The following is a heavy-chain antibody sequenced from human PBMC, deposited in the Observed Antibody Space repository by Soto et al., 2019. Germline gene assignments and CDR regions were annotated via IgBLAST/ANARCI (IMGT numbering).Heavy chain of an antibody. CDR2: LYYNGLT. D-gene: IGHD3-3*01. J-gene: IGHJ5*02. CDR1: GGSISRGSYY. V-gene: IGHV4-39*01. CDR3: ARQDDFWSGASWLDP. Sequence: LDLEESGPGLVKPSETLSLTCTVSGGSISRGSYYWGWIRQPPGKGPEWIGSLYYNGLTYYNPSLKSRPTVSVDTAKNQCSLKLTSVTAADAAVYYCARQDDFWSGASWLDPWGQGTLVTVSS.